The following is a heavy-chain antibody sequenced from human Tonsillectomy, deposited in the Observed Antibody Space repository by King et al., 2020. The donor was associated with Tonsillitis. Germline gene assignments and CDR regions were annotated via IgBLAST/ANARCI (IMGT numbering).Heavy chain of an antibody. CDR1: GFTFDSYA. V-gene: IGHV3-23*04. J-gene: IGHJ4*02. D-gene: IGHD2-15*01. CDR3: AKGRGYCSGGSCYSEY. CDR2: ISGSGGST. Sequence: VQLVESGGGWVQPGGSMRLSCAASGFTFDSYAMNWVRQAPGKGLEWVSAISGSGGSTYYADSVKGRFTISRDNSKNTLYLQMNSLRAEDTAVYYCAKGRGYCSGGSCYSEYWGQGTLVTVSS.